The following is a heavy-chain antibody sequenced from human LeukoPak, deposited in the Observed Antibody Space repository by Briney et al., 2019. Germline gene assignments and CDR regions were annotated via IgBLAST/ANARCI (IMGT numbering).Heavy chain of an antibody. CDR2: IIPIFGTA. V-gene: IGHV1-69*13. J-gene: IGHJ5*02. D-gene: IGHD3-3*01. CDR3: ARNDFWSHAMWYNWFDP. Sequence: ASVKVSCKASGGTFSSYAISWVRQAPGQGLEWMGGIIPIFGTANYAQKFQGRVTITADESTSTAYMELSSLRSEDTAVYYCARNDFWSHAMWYNWFDPWGQGTLVTVSS. CDR1: GGTFSSYA.